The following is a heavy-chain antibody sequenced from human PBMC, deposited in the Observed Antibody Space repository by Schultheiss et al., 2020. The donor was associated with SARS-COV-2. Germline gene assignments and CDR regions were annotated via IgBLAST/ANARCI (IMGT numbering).Heavy chain of an antibody. CDR3: ATADVVPYYFEY. V-gene: IGHV1-69*10. J-gene: IGHJ4*02. CDR2: IIPIFGIA. CDR1: GGTFSSYA. Sequence: SVKVSCKASGGTFSSYAISWVRQAPGQGLEWMGGIIPIFGIANYAQKFQGRVTITADKSTSTAYMELSSLRSEDTAVYYCATADVVPYYFEYWGQGTLVTVSS. D-gene: IGHD3-16*02.